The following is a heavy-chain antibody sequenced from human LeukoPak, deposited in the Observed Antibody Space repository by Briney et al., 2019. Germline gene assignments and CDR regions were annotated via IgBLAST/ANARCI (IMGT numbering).Heavy chain of an antibody. V-gene: IGHV3-66*01. J-gene: IGHJ5*02. CDR3: ARDTGKLRLGVGVPVGWFDP. CDR2: IYSGGST. CDR1: GFTVSSNY. Sequence: GGSLRLSCAASGFTVSSNYMSWVRQAPGKGLEWVSIIYSGGSTYYADSVKGRFTISRDNSKNTLYLQMNSLRAEDTAVYYCARDTGKLRLGVGVPVGWFDPWGQGTLVTVSS. D-gene: IGHD1-14*01.